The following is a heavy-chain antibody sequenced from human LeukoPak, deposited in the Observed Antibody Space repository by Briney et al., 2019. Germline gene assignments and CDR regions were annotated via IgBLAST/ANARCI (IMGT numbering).Heavy chain of an antibody. Sequence: ASVSVSCKASGYTFVNFGLIWVRQAPGQGLEWMGWISPENGDTNYARNFQDRVTMTTDTSTNTAYMELRSLTSDDTAVYFCARVFGYYYFYMDVWGEGTTVIISS. D-gene: IGHD3/OR15-3a*01. CDR1: GYTFVNFG. J-gene: IGHJ6*03. CDR3: ARVFGYYYFYMDV. V-gene: IGHV1-18*01. CDR2: ISPENGDT.